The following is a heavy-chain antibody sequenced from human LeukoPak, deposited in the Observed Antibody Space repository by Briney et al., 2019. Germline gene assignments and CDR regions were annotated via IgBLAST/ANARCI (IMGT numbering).Heavy chain of an antibody. V-gene: IGHV1-2*02. J-gene: IGHJ4*02. CDR2: INPNSGGT. Sequence: ASVKVSCTASGYTFTGYYMHWVRQAPGQGLEWMGWINPNSGGTSYARKFQGRVSMTTDTSITTGYMELSGLRFDDTAVYYCASRPRGIWGSYRYDDWGQGTLVTVSS. CDR1: GYTFTGYY. CDR3: ASRPRGIWGSYRYDD. D-gene: IGHD3-16*02.